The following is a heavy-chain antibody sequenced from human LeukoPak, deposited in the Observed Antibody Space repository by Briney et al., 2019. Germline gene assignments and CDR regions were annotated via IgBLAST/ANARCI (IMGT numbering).Heavy chain of an antibody. CDR1: GGTFSSYA. J-gene: IGHJ4*02. Sequence: SVKVSCKASGGTFSSYAISWVRQAPGQGLEWMGGIIPIFGTANYAQKFQGRDTITTDESTSTAYMELSSLRSEDTAVYYCAREGAGYSSSWYEGDWGQGTLVTVSS. V-gene: IGHV1-69*05. D-gene: IGHD6-13*01. CDR2: IIPIFGTA. CDR3: AREGAGYSSSWYEGD.